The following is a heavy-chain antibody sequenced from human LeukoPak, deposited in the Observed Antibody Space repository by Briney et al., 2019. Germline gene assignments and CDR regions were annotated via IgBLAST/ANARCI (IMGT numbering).Heavy chain of an antibody. J-gene: IGHJ3*02. CDR3: ARECMDTTMVDAFDI. V-gene: IGHV3-21*01. CDR1: GFTFSDYI. CDR2: ISSSSNYI. D-gene: IGHD5-18*01. Sequence: GGSLRLSCAASGFTFSDYIMNWVRQAPGRGLEWVSYISSSSNYIYYADSVKGRFTISRDNAKNSLYLQMNSLRAEDTAVYYCARECMDTTMVDAFDIWGQGTMVTVSS.